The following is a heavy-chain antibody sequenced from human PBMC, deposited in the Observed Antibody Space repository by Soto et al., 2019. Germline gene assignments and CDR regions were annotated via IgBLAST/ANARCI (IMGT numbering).Heavy chain of an antibody. D-gene: IGHD1-1*01. CDR3: AKLESDWNDHFDY. CDR1: GFSFSSYG. CDR2: ISYDGTDE. J-gene: IGHJ4*02. V-gene: IGHV3-30*18. Sequence: QVQLVESGGGVVQPGRSLRLSCAASGFSFSSYGMHWVRQAPGKGLEWVAMISYDGTDEYYADSVKGRFTISRDNSKNAVYLQMNSLRAEDTAEYYCAKLESDWNDHFDYWNQGTLVTVSS.